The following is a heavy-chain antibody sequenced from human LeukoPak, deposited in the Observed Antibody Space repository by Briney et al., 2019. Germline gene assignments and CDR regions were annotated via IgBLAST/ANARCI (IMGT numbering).Heavy chain of an antibody. J-gene: IGHJ4*02. CDR3: ARDRSDVAVLDY. V-gene: IGHV3-7*01. CDR1: GFTFSSYW. CDR2: MNQDGSQK. Sequence: GGSLRLSCAASGFTFSSYWMSWVRQAPGKGLEWVANMNQDGSQKNYVDSVKGRFTISRDNAKNSLYLQMNSLRAEDTAVYYCARDRSDVAVLDYWGQGTLVTVSS. D-gene: IGHD2-15*01.